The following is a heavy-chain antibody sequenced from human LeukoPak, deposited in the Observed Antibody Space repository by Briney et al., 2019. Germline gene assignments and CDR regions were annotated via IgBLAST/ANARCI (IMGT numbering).Heavy chain of an antibody. Sequence: ASVKVSCKASGGTFSSYAISWVRQAPGQGLEWMGGIIPIFGTANYAQKFQGRVTITTDESTSTAYMELSSLRSEDTAVYYCARSVADDYKFIYYYYMDVWGKGTTVTVSS. CDR3: ARSVADDYKFIYYYYMDV. V-gene: IGHV1-69*05. J-gene: IGHJ6*03. CDR1: GGTFSSYA. CDR2: IIPIFGTA. D-gene: IGHD5-24*01.